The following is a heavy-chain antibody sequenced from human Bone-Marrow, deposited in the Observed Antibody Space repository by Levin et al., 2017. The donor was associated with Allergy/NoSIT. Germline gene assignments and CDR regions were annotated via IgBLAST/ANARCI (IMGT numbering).Heavy chain of an antibody. CDR3: ARDYYYGSGSHYSFDP. Sequence: SETLSLTCTVSGGSISTSSYCWSWIRLHPGKGLEWIGYIYYNGNTYYNPSLRSRATISVDTSKNQFSLRLTSVTAADTAEYFCARDYYYGSGSHYSFDPWGQGALVTVSS. CDR2: IYYNGNT. J-gene: IGHJ5*02. D-gene: IGHD3-10*01. CDR1: GGSISTSSYC. V-gene: IGHV4-31*03.